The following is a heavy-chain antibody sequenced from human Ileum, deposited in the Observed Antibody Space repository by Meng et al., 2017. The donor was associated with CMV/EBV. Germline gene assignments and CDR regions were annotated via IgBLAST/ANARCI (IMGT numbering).Heavy chain of an antibody. CDR2: IHYDGSNK. D-gene: IGHD3-10*01. CDR3: AKAYYSSRSYYNVGDAFDI. J-gene: IGHJ3*02. Sequence: GGSLRLSCAASGFTFSTYGMHWVRQAPGKGLEWVAFIHYDGSNKYYADSVRGRFTISRDNSKNALYLQMNNLRAEDTAMYYCAKAYYSSRSYYNVGDAFDIWGQGTTVTVSS. CDR1: GFTFSTYG. V-gene: IGHV3-30*02.